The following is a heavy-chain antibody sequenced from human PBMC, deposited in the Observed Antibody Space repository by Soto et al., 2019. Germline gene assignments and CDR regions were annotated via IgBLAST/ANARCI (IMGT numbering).Heavy chain of an antibody. Sequence: QVQLVESGGGVVQPGRSLRLSCAVSGFTVSTYGMHWVRQAPGKGLEWVAVISRDGGTKYYAESVKGRFTISRDNSRNTLVLEMNSLRGDDMAVYYCTGEVASGYWGQGTLETVSS. V-gene: IGHV3-30*03. CDR2: ISRDGGTK. D-gene: IGHD2-8*02. CDR3: TGEVASGY. J-gene: IGHJ4*02. CDR1: GFTVSTYG.